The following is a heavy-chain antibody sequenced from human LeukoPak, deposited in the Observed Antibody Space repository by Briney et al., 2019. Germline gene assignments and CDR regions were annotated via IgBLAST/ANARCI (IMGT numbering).Heavy chain of an antibody. CDR2: IYSSGST. J-gene: IGHJ4*02. Sequence: SETLSLTCTVPGGSIRGGGYYWSWIRQHPGMGLEWIGYIYSSGSTSYKPSLKSRVTISLDTSENQFSLKLTSVTAADTAVYYCARASHYDSSGLYFDYWGRGTLVTVSS. CDR3: ARASHYDSSGLYFDY. D-gene: IGHD3-22*01. CDR1: GGSIRGGGYY. V-gene: IGHV4-31*03.